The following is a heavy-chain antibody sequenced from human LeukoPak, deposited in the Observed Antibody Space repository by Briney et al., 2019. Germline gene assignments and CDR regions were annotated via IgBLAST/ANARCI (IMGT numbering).Heavy chain of an antibody. Sequence: PSETLSLTCSVSGDSISSFYWNWIRQSPGRGLEWIGNIHYSGSSIYNPSLRSRVTMSMDTSKKQFFLKLRSVTAADTAVYYCVLAPNSNWFDFWGQGTLVTVSS. J-gene: IGHJ4*02. CDR1: GDSISSFY. D-gene: IGHD2-15*01. CDR3: VLAPNSNWFDF. CDR2: IHYSGSS. V-gene: IGHV4-59*08.